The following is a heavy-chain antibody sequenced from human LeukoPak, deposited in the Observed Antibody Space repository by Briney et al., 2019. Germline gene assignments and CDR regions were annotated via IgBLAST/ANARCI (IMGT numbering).Heavy chain of an antibody. D-gene: IGHD7-27*01. V-gene: IGHV4-59*01. J-gene: IGHJ4*02. Sequence: SETLSLTCTVSGGSISSYYWSWIRQPPGKRLEWIGHIYYSGSANYNPSLRSRVTMSVDTSKNQFSLKLTSVTAADTAVYYCARTGVVTTSYFFDYWGQGILVTVSS. CDR3: ARTGVVTTSYFFDY. CDR2: IYYSGSA. CDR1: GGSISSYY.